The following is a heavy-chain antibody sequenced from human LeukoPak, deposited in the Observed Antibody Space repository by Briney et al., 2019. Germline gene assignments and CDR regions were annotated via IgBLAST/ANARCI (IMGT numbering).Heavy chain of an antibody. CDR2: ISGSGGGT. CDR3: ARNRGVVTPNYCFDY. J-gene: IGHJ4*02. Sequence: PGGSLRLSCAASGFTFSSYAMSWVRQAPGKGLEWVSIISGSGGGTYYADSVKGRFTISRDNSKNTLYLQMNSLRAEDTAVYYCARNRGVVTPNYCFDYWGQGTLVTVSS. V-gene: IGHV3-23*01. D-gene: IGHD3-22*01. CDR1: GFTFSSYA.